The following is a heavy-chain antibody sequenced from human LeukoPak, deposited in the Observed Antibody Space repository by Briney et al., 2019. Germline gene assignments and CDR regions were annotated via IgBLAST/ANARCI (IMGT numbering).Heavy chain of an antibody. V-gene: IGHV1-46*01. J-gene: IGHJ4*02. CDR3: ARDQEGFDY. CDR1: GGTFTSYY. CDR2: INPSGGST. Sequence: ASVTVSCTASGGTFTSYYMHWVRQAPGQGLEWMGIINPSGGSTSYAQKFQGRVTVTRDTSTSTVHMELSSLRSEDTAVYYCARDQEGFDYWGQGTLVTVSS.